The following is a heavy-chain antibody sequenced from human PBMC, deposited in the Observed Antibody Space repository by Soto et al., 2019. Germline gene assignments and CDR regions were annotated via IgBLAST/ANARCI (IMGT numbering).Heavy chain of an antibody. CDR3: ARAPRGGLQLGRLDV. CDR1: GGSISSYY. V-gene: IGHV4-59*01. CDR2: IYYSGST. D-gene: IGHD5-12*01. J-gene: IGHJ6*02. Sequence: SETLSLTCTVSGGSISSYYWSWIRQPPGKGLEWIGYIYYSGSTNYNPSLKSRVTISVDTSKNQFSLKLSSVTAADTAVYYCARAPRGGLQLGRLDVWGQGTTVTVS.